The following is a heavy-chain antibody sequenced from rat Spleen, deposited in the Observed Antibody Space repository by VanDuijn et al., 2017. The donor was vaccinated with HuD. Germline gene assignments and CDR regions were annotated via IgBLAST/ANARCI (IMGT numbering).Heavy chain of an antibody. CDR1: DYSITSNF. CDR3: AKTTVAYYYVMDA. V-gene: IGHV3-1*01. D-gene: IGHD1-3*01. Sequence: EVQLQESGPGLVKPSQSLSLTCSVTDYSITSNFWGWIRKFPGNKMEWMGYISYSGSPSYNPSLKSRISITRDTSKNQFFLQVNSVTTEDTATYYCAKTTVAYYYVMDAWGQGASVTVSS. CDR2: ISYSGSP. J-gene: IGHJ4*01.